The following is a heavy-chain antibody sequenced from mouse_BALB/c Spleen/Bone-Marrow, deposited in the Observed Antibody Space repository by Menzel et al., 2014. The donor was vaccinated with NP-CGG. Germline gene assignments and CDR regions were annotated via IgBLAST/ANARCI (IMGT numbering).Heavy chain of an antibody. J-gene: IGHJ3*01. V-gene: IGHV1-18*01. D-gene: IGHD2-3*01. CDR2: INPNNGGT. CDR1: GYTFTDYN. CDR3: ARAGYYTFFAY. Sequence: VQLKESGPELVKPGASVRISCKASGYTFTDYNMDWVKQSHGKRLEWIGDINPNNGGTIYNQKFKGKATLTVDKSSSTAYMELRSLTSEDTAVYYCARAGYYTFFAYWGQVTLVTVST.